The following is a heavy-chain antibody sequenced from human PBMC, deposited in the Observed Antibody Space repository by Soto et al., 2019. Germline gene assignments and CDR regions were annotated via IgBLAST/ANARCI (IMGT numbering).Heavy chain of an antibody. Sequence: QVQLVQSGAEVKKPGASVKVSCKASGYTFTSYDINWVRQATGQGLEWMGWMNPNSGNTGYAQKFQGRVTMTRNTSISTAYMELSSLRSEDTAVYYCARVLIMTTVTNCWYFDLWGRGTLVTVSS. CDR1: GYTFTSYD. J-gene: IGHJ2*01. D-gene: IGHD4-17*01. V-gene: IGHV1-8*01. CDR2: MNPNSGNT. CDR3: ARVLIMTTVTNCWYFDL.